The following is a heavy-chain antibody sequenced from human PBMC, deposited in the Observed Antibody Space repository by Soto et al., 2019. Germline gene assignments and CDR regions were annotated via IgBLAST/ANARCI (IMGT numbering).Heavy chain of an antibody. V-gene: IGHV4-34*01. CDR1: GGSFSGYY. CDR2: INHSGST. Sequence: SSETLSLTCAVYGGSFSGYYWSWIRQPPGKGLEWIGEINHSGSTNYNPSLKSRVTISVDTSKNQFSMKLSSVTAADTAVYYFARGRIVVVPAAIKNWFDPWGQGTLVTVSS. J-gene: IGHJ5*02. D-gene: IGHD2-2*01. CDR3: ARGRIVVVPAAIKNWFDP.